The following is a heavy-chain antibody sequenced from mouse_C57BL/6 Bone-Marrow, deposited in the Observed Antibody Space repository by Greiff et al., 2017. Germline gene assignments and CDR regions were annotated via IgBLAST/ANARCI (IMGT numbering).Heavy chain of an antibody. D-gene: IGHD2-3*01. CDR1: GYTFTSYG. Sequence: QVQLQQSGAELARPGASVKLSCKASGYTFTSYGISWVKQRTGQGLEWIGEIYPRSGNTYYNEKFKGKATLTADKSSSTAYMELRSLTSEDSAVYFCAREGYWVYWYFDVWGTGTTVTVSS. CDR3: AREGYWVYWYFDV. V-gene: IGHV1-81*01. J-gene: IGHJ1*03. CDR2: IYPRSGNT.